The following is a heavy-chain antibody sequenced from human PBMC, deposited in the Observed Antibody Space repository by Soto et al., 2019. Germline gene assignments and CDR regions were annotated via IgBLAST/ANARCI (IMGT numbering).Heavy chain of an antibody. D-gene: IGHD3-3*01. Sequence: ESVGGVVQPGRSLRLSCAASGFTFSSNGMHWVRQAPGKGLEWVAVISYDGSSAYYADSVKGRFTISRDNSKNTLYLQMNSLRAEDTAVYYCAKDQGITIFGVVEYYFDNWGQGTLVTVSS. V-gene: IGHV3-30*18. J-gene: IGHJ4*02. CDR3: AKDQGITIFGVVEYYFDN. CDR2: ISYDGSSA. CDR1: GFTFSSNG.